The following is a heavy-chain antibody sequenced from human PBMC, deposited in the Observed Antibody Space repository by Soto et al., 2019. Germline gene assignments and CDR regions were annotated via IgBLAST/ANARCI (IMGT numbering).Heavy chain of an antibody. J-gene: IGHJ6*03. CDR3: TRDLMQKNYYMDV. Sequence: EVQLVESGGGLVQPGRSLRLSCTASGFTFGDYAMSWFRQAPGKGLEWVGFIRSKAYGGTTEYAASVKGRFTISRDDSKSIAYLQMNSLKTDDTAVYYCTRDLMQKNYYMDVWGKGTTVTVSS. CDR2: IRSKAYGGTT. V-gene: IGHV3-49*03. CDR1: GFTFGDYA. D-gene: IGHD3-9*01.